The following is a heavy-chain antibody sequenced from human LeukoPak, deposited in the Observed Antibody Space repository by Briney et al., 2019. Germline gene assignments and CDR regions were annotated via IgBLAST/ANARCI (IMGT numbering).Heavy chain of an antibody. CDR1: GFDFSIYT. CDR3: ARRVTTFPH. Sequence: GESLRLSCSASGFDFSIYTMNWVRQAPGKGLEWVTSISSTSSNIYYADSVKGRFTISRDNAKNSLYLQLNSLRAEDTGMYYCARRVTTFPHWGQGTPVTVSS. D-gene: IGHD4-17*01. CDR2: ISSTSSNI. J-gene: IGHJ4*02. V-gene: IGHV3-21*01.